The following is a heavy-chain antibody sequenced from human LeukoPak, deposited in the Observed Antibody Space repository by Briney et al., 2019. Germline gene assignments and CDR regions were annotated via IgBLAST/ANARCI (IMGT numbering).Heavy chain of an antibody. CDR3: ARPSGAFDY. V-gene: IGHV4-59*01. J-gene: IGHJ4*02. CDR1: GDSISSSY. CDR2: IYFTGIT. Sequence: PSETLSLTCTVSGDSISSSYWSWIRQPPGKGLEWIGYIYFTGITNYNPSLRSRVTMSLDTSKNQFSLRLNSVTAADTAVYYCARPSGAFDYWGQGALVTVSS.